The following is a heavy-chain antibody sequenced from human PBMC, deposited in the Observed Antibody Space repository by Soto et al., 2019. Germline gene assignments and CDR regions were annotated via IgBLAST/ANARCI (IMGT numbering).Heavy chain of an antibody. D-gene: IGHD6-19*01. J-gene: IGHJ3*02. Sequence: XVKVSCKASGGTFRSYAIRWVRQAPGQGLEWMGGIIPIFGTANYAQKFQGRVTITADESTSTAYMELSSLRSEDTAVYYCARDLSSGWYGLGAFDIWGQGTMVTVSS. CDR2: IIPIFGTA. CDR3: ARDLSSGWYGLGAFDI. V-gene: IGHV1-69*13. CDR1: GGTFRSYA.